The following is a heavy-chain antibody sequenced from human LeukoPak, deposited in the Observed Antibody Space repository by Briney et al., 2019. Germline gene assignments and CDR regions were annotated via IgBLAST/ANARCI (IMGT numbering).Heavy chain of an antibody. V-gene: IGHV3-49*04. J-gene: IGHJ6*02. CDR3: IRNVPDWNYAMDI. D-gene: IGHD3/OR15-3a*01. Sequence: GGSLRLSCTASGFTFGNYALTWVRQAPGKGLVWLSFIRSKAYGGTTEYAASVKGRFSISRDDSQSIAYLQMNSLKTEDTAVYYCIRNVPDWNYAMDIWGHGTTVTVSS. CDR1: GFTFGNYA. CDR2: IRSKAYGGTT.